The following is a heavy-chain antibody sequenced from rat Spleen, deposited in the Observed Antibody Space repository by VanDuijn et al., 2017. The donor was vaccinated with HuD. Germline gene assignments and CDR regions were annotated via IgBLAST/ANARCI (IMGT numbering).Heavy chain of an antibody. CDR2: ISNTGGTT. J-gene: IGHJ4*01. CDR1: GFTFSDYY. V-gene: IGHV5S23*01. Sequence: EVQLVESGGGLIQPGRSLKLSCAASGFTFSDYYMAWVRQAPTKGLEWVASISNTGGTTNYPDSVKGRISISRDNAKSTLYVQLNSLRSEDTATYFCTREDWVLDVWGQGASVTVSS. D-gene: IGHD4-2*01. CDR3: TREDWVLDV.